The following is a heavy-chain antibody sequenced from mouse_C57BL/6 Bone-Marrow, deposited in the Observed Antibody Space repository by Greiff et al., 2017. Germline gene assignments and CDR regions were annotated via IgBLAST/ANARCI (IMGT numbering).Heavy chain of an antibody. J-gene: IGHJ2*01. CDR1: GYTFTSSG. CDR3: ARHWGDY. V-gene: IGHV1-81*01. D-gene: IGHD4-1*01. CDR2: IYPRSGNT. Sequence: VKLMESGAELARPGASVKLSCKASGYTFTSSGISWVKQRTGQGLEWIGEIYPRSGNTYYNEKFKGKATLTADKSSSTAYMELRSLTSEDSAVYFCARHWGDYWGQGTTLTVSS.